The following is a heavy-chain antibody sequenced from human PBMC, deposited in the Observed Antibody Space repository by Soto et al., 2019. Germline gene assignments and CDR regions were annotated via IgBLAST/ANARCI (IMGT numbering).Heavy chain of an antibody. V-gene: IGHV4-59*01. CDR1: GGSISSYY. D-gene: IGHD6-19*01. Sequence: PSGTLSLTCPVSGGSISSYYWSWIRQPPGEGLEWIGYIYYSGSTNYNPSLKSRVTISVDTSKNQFSLKLSSVTAADTAVYYCARLSLYSSGWYIWWFDPWGQGTQVTVSS. CDR3: ARLSLYSSGWYIWWFDP. CDR2: IYYSGST. J-gene: IGHJ5*02.